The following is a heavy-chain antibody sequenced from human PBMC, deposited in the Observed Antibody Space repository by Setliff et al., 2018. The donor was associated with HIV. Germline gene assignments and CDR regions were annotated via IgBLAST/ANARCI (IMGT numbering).Heavy chain of an antibody. CDR3: ARGSYGSVLL. V-gene: IGHV6-1*01. CDR1: GDNVSSDRTA. D-gene: IGHD6-19*01. Sequence: SQTLSLTCAISGDNVSSDRTAWNWIRQSPSRGLEWLGRTHYRSRWYSDYATFVKSRITINPDTSKNQFSLHLNSVTPEDTAVYYCARGSYGSVLLWGQGTLVTVSS. J-gene: IGHJ4*02. CDR2: THYRSRWYS.